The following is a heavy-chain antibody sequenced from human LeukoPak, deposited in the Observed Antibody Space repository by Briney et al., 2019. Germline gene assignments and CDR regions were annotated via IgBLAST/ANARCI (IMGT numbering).Heavy chain of an antibody. D-gene: IGHD6-13*01. V-gene: IGHV1-69*13. Sequence: SVKVSCKASGYTFSSYAISWVRQAPGQGLEWMGGIIPIFGAANYAQKFQGRVTITADESTSTAYMELSSLRSEDTAVYYCARDKGIAAAGYYFDYWGQGTLVTVSS. J-gene: IGHJ4*02. CDR3: ARDKGIAAAGYYFDY. CDR2: IIPIFGAA. CDR1: GYTFSSYA.